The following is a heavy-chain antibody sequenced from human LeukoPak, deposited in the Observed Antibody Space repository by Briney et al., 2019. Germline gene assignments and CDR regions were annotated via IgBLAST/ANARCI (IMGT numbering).Heavy chain of an antibody. J-gene: IGHJ3*02. V-gene: IGHV4-31*03. Sequence: SETLSLTCTVSGGSISSGGYYWSWIRQHPGKGLEWIGYIYYSGSTYYNPSLKSRVTISVDRSKNQFSLKLSSVTAADTAVYYCARGLPDRFMAGDAFDIWGQGTMVTVSS. D-gene: IGHD6-19*01. CDR3: ARGLPDRFMAGDAFDI. CDR2: IYYSGST. CDR1: GGSISSGGYY.